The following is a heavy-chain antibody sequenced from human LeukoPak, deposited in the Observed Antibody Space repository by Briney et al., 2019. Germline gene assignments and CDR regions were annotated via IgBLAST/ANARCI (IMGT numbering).Heavy chain of an antibody. CDR3: ARHAPVGLTIGGIIDS. J-gene: IGHJ4*02. D-gene: IGHD3-16*01. Sequence: GESLKIFCKGSGYSFSTYWIGWVRQMPGKGLEWMGMLYPGDSDTRYSPSFQGQVTMSADKSINTAYLQWSSLKASDTAMYYCARHAPVGLTIGGIIDSWGQGTLVTVST. CDR1: GYSFSTYW. CDR2: LYPGDSDT. V-gene: IGHV5-51*01.